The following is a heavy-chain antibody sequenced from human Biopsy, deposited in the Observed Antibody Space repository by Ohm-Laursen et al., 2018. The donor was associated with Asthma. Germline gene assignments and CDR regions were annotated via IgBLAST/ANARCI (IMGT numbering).Heavy chain of an antibody. Sequence: SLRLSCTAPGFTFDDYGMHWVRQAPGKGLEWVSGISWNSGSIGYADSVKGRLTISRDNAKNSLYLQMNSLRVEDTALYYCAKATLGDIGKDYWGQGTLVTVSS. V-gene: IGHV3-9*01. CDR3: AKATLGDIGKDY. J-gene: IGHJ4*02. D-gene: IGHD2-21*01. CDR1: GFTFDDYG. CDR2: ISWNSGSI.